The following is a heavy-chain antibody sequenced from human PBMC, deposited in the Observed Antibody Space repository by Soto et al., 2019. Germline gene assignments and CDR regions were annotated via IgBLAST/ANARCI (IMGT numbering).Heavy chain of an antibody. J-gene: IGHJ6*02. D-gene: IGHD6-19*01. V-gene: IGHV4-4*07. Sequence: SETLSLTCIVSGADINTYSWTWIRQPAGKGLEWIGRIYTSASINYNPSLKGRVTLSVDTSTNQVSLRLASVTAADTAIYYCARDREAGYNFYYGMDVWGQGATVTVSS. CDR1: GADINTYS. CDR3: ARDREAGYNFYYGMDV. CDR2: IYTSASI.